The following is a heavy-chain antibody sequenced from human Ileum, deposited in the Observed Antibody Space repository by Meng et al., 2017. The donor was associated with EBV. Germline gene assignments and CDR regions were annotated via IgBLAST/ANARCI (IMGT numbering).Heavy chain of an antibody. CDR3: ARDHCCSGGSPFNY. CDR1: GFPFSNAC. CDR2: IKSKADGGTT. D-gene: IGHD2-15*01. J-gene: IGHJ4*02. V-gene: IGHV3-15*01. Sequence: LVGSGGGLVKPGGSLRLPFAASGFPFSNACMTWVRQAPGKGLEWVGHIKSKADGGTTDYAAPVKGRFTISRDDSKNTVYLQMNSLRDDDTAVYYCARDHCCSGGSPFNYWGQGTLVTVSS.